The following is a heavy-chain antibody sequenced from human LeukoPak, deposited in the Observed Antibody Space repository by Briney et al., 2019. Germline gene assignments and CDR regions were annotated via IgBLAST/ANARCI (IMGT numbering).Heavy chain of an antibody. Sequence: ASVKVSCTASGYTFTSYDINWVRQATGQGLEWMGWMNPNSGNTGYAQKFQGRVTMTRNTSISTAYMELSSLRSEDTAVYYCARVRGLRYFDWNYWGQGTLVTVSS. J-gene: IGHJ4*02. CDR2: MNPNSGNT. D-gene: IGHD3-9*01. CDR3: ARVRGLRYFDWNY. CDR1: GYTFTSYD. V-gene: IGHV1-8*01.